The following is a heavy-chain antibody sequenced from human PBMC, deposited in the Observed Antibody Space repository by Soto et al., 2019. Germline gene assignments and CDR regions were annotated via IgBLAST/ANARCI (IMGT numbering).Heavy chain of an antibody. CDR1: GYTFTSYD. Sequence: GASVKVSCKASGYTFTSYDINWVRQATGQGLEWMGWMNPNSGNTGYAQKFQGRVTMTRNTSISTAYTELSSLRSEDTAVYYCARTPPRTEGLDYWGQGTLVTVSS. J-gene: IGHJ4*02. CDR2: MNPNSGNT. CDR3: ARTPPRTEGLDY. D-gene: IGHD1-1*01. V-gene: IGHV1-8*01.